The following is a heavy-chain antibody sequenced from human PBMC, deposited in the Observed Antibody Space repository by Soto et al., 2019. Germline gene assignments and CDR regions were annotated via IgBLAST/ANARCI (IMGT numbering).Heavy chain of an antibody. D-gene: IGHD6-19*01. J-gene: IGHJ6*02. CDR1: GFTFSTYA. V-gene: IGHV3-23*01. CDR3: AKPLQQWLLQGSGVDV. Sequence: PGGSLRLSCAASGFTFSTYAMSWVRQAPGKGLDWVSAIGASGAGTYYADSVKGRFTISRDNSKNTLHLQMNSLRVEDTAIYYCAKPLQQWLLQGSGVDVWGQGTTVTVSS. CDR2: IGASGAGT.